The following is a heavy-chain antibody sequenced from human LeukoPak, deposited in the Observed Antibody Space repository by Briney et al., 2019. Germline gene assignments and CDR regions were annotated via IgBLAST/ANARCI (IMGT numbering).Heavy chain of an antibody. J-gene: IGHJ6*03. CDR1: GYTFTGYY. V-gene: IGHV1-2*02. D-gene: IGHD6-19*01. Sequence: ASVKVSCKASGYTFTGYYMHWVRQAPGQGLEWMGWINPNSGGANYAQKFQGRVTMTRDTSISTAYMELSRLRSDDTAVYYCARSWLGDAYYYYHYMDVWGKGTTVTVSS. CDR3: ARSWLGDAYYYYHYMDV. CDR2: INPNSGGA.